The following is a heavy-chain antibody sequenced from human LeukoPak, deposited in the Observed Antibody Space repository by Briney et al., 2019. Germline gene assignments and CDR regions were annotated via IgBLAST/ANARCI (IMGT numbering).Heavy chain of an antibody. V-gene: IGHV4-30-4*01. CDR3: AKGGGGSSTVTTYWFDP. J-gene: IGHJ5*02. CDR1: GDSISGADYY. CDR2: VYYSGST. D-gene: IGHD4-17*01. Sequence: SETLSLTCTVSGDSISGADYYWSWIRQPPGKGLEWIAYVYYSGSTYYNPSLKSRLTISVDTSKNQFSLKLNSVTAADTAVYYCAKGGGGSSTVTTYWFDPWGQGALVTVSS.